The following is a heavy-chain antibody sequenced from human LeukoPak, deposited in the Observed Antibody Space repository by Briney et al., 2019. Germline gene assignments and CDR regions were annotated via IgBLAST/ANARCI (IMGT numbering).Heavy chain of an antibody. J-gene: IGHJ4*02. V-gene: IGHV3-23*01. CDR2: ISGSGGST. CDR1: GFTFSSYA. D-gene: IGHD3-22*01. Sequence: PGGSLRLSCAASGFTFSSYAMSWVRQAPGKGLEWVSAISGSGGSTYYADSVKGRFTISRDNSKNTLYLQMNSLRAEDTAVYYCAKATVYDSSGYYYAYWGQGTLVTVSS. CDR3: AKATVYDSSGYYYAY.